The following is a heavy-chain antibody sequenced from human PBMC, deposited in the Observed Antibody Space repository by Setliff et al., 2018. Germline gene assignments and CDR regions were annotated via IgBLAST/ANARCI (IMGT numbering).Heavy chain of an antibody. J-gene: IGHJ6*03. Sequence: SETLSLTCTVSDDSISSRHYYWSWIRQPAGKGLEWLGQIYTSWSTNYNPSLKGRATLSIDASRKQFSLQLTSVTAADTAIYYCTRGQVLETPTTGSHYMNVWGQGTTVTVSS. V-gene: IGHV4-61*09. CDR3: TRGQVLETPTTGSHYMNV. CDR2: IYTSWST. CDR1: DDSISSRHYY. D-gene: IGHD1-1*01.